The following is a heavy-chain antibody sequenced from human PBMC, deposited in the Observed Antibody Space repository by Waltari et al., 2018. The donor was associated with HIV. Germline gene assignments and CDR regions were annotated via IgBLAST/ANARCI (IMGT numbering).Heavy chain of an antibody. D-gene: IGHD3-10*01. CDR2: IYYSGNT. CDR3: ARTFGSGSSPFDY. Sequence: QVQLQESGPGLVKPSQTLSLTCTVSGGSISSGDYYWSWIRQQPGKGLEWIGYIYYSGNTYYNPSLKSRVTISVDTSKNQFALRLTSVTAADTAVYYCARTFGSGSSPFDYWGQGTLVTVSS. V-gene: IGHV4-31*03. CDR1: GGSISSGDYY. J-gene: IGHJ4*02.